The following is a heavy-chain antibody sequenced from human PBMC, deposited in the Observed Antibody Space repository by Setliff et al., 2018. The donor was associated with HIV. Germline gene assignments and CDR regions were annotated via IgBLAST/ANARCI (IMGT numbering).Heavy chain of an antibody. CDR2: INAGHGNT. CDR1: GYIFSNFA. D-gene: IGHD3-16*02. J-gene: IGHJ4*02. CDR3: ARDGAYVWGTYRYQGFDH. V-gene: IGHV1-3*01. Sequence: ASVKVSCKASGYIFSNFAMHWVRQVPGPRLEWMGWINAGHGNTKYSQNIQGRVTITRDTSATTVYMELSRLRSEDTAVYYCARDGAYVWGTYRYQGFDHWGQGTLVTVSS.